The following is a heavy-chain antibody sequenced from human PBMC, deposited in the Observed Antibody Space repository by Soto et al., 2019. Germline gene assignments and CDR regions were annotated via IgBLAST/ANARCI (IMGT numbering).Heavy chain of an antibody. D-gene: IGHD2-15*01. CDR1: GFIFRQAW. Sequence: EVQLEESGGGLVQPGGSLRLSCAGSGFIFRQAWMSWVRQPPGKGLEWVGRIKSKFDGETIDYAAPVKGRFTISRDDSETTIDRQRNSLKTEDTAVYYCVIDDEDNRGGFLYDPFDFWGLGTMVTASS. V-gene: IGHV3-15*01. J-gene: IGHJ3*01. CDR3: VIDDEDNRGGFLYDPFDF. CDR2: IKSKFDGETI.